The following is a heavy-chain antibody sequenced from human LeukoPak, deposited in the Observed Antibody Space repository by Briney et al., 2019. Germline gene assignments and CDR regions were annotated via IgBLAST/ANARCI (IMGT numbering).Heavy chain of an antibody. CDR1: GFTFSSYA. V-gene: IGHV3-20*04. CDR2: ISWNGGST. J-gene: IGHJ4*02. CDR3: ARRYSSTWYYFDY. Sequence: PGGSLRLSCAASGFTFSSYAMSWVRQAPGKGLEWVSGISWNGGSTGYVDSVKGRFTISRDNAKNSLYLQMNSLRAEDTALYYCARRYSSTWYYFDYWCQGTLITVSS. D-gene: IGHD6-13*01.